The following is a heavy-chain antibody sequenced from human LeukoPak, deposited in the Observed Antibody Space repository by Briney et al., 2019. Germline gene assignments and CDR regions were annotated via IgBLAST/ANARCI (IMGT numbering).Heavy chain of an antibody. CDR1: GFTVSSNY. CDR2: IYSGGST. V-gene: IGHV3-53*01. CDR3: ASSEGYCSGGSCRFHRAFDY. D-gene: IGHD2-15*01. J-gene: IGHJ4*02. Sequence: GGSARLYCAASGFTVSSNYMSWVRQAPGKGLEWVSVIYSGGSTYYADSVKGRFTISRDNSKNTLYLQMNSLRAEDTAVYYCASSEGYCSGGSCRFHRAFDYWGQGTLVTVSS.